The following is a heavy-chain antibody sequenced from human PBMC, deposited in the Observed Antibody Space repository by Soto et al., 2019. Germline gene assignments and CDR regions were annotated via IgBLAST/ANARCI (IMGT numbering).Heavy chain of an antibody. J-gene: IGHJ4*02. V-gene: IGHV1-69*02. Sequence: QVQLVQSGAEVKKPGSSVKVSCKASGGTFSSYTISWVRQAPGQGLEWMGRIIPILGIANYAQKFQGRVTVTADKSTSTAYMELSRLRSEDTAVYYGARAPFKVHGSLFYCGQGTLVTVSS. CDR3: ARAPFKVHGSLFY. CDR2: IIPILGIA. D-gene: IGHD3-3*02. CDR1: GGTFSSYT.